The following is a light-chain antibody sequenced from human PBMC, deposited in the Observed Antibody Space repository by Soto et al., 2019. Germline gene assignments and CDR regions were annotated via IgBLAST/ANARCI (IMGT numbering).Light chain of an antibody. CDR2: GAS. CDR1: QSVSSN. CDR3: QQHNNWPPWT. J-gene: IGKJ1*01. Sequence: EIVMTQSPATLSVSPGERATLSCRASQSVSSNLAWYQQKPGQAPRLLMYGASTRATGIPDRFSGSGSGTAFTLTISSVQSEDFAVYYCQQHNNWPPWTFGQGTKVEIK. V-gene: IGKV3-15*01.